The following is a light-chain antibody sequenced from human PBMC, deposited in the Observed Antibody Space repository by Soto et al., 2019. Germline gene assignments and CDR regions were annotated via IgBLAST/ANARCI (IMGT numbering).Light chain of an antibody. J-gene: IGLJ2*01. CDR3: SSFAGSPVV. CDR2: EVS. Sequence: QSVLTQPPSASGSPGQSVTITCSGTSSDVGEENYVSWYQQHPGKVPKLILYEVSKRPSGVPDRISGSRSGNTASLTVSGLQAEDEADYYCSSFAGSPVVFGGGTKVTVL. CDR1: SSDVGEENY. V-gene: IGLV2-8*01.